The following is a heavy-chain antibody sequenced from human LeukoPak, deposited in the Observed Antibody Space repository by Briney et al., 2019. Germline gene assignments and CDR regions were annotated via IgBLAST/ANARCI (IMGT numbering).Heavy chain of an antibody. J-gene: IGHJ6*02. V-gene: IGHV3-9*01. Sequence: GGSLRLSCAASGFTFDDYAMHWVRQAPGKGLEWVSGISWNSGSIGYADSVKSRFTISRDNAKNSLYLQMNSLRAEDTAVYYCARRSAGTWYYDFWSGYHPDYYYGMDVWGQGTTVTVSS. CDR1: GFTFDDYA. CDR2: ISWNSGSI. CDR3: ARRSAGTWYYDFWSGYHPDYYYGMDV. D-gene: IGHD3-3*01.